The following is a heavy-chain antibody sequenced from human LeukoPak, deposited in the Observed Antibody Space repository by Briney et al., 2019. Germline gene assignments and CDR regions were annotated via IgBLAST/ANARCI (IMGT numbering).Heavy chain of an antibody. J-gene: IGHJ6*02. CDR2: IIPILGMA. V-gene: IGHV1-69*04. D-gene: IGHD3-10*01. Sequence: ASVKVSCKASGGTFSSYAISWVRQAPGQGLEWMGRIIPILGMANHAQKFQGRVTITADKSTSTAYMELSSLRSEDTAVYYCARDPSGYKYYYYGMDVWGQGTTVTVSS. CDR1: GGTFSSYA. CDR3: ARDPSGYKYYYYGMDV.